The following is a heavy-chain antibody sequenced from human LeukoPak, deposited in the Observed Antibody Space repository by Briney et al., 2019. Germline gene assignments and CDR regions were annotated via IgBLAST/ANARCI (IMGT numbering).Heavy chain of an antibody. CDR2: ISSSSTI. CDR3: AKAPVTSCRGAYCYPFDS. J-gene: IGHJ4*02. D-gene: IGHD2-21*01. CDR1: GFTFSSYG. Sequence: PGGSLRLSCAASGFTFSSYGMNWVRQAPGKGLEWVSYISSSSTIYYADSVKGRFTISRDNAKNSLYLQMNSLRAEDAAVYFCAKAPVTSCRGAYCYPFDSWGQGTLVTVSS. V-gene: IGHV3-48*01.